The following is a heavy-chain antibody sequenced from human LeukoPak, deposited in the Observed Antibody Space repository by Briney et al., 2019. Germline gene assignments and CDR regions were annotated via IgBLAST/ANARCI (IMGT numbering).Heavy chain of an antibody. V-gene: IGHV3-23*01. Sequence: GGSLRLSCAASEFMFSSCAMTWVRQAPAKGLEWVSTINNNGGTTYYPDSVKGRFTISRDNAKNSLYLQMSNLRAEDTAVYFCARGGGLDVWGQGATVTVSS. CDR2: INNNGGTT. CDR1: EFMFSSCA. J-gene: IGHJ6*02. D-gene: IGHD3-16*01. CDR3: ARGGGLDV.